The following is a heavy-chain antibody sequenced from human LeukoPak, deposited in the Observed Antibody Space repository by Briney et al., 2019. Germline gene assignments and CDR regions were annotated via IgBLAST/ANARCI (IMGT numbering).Heavy chain of an antibody. J-gene: IGHJ5*02. CDR3: ARDLRGGFDP. Sequence: PGGSLRLSCAASGFTVSSNYMSWVRQAPGKGLEWVSLIYSGGSTYYADSVKGRFTISRDNAKNSLYLQMNSLRAEDTAVYYCARDLRGGFDPWGQGTLVTVSS. CDR1: GFTVSSNY. V-gene: IGHV3-53*01. CDR2: IYSGGST.